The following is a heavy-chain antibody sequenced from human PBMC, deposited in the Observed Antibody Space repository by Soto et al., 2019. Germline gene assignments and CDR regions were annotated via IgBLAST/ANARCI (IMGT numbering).Heavy chain of an antibody. J-gene: IGHJ4*02. D-gene: IGHD6-13*01. CDR2: ISGSGGST. V-gene: IGHV3-23*01. CDR1: GFTFNNYA. Sequence: HPGGSLRLSCAASGFTFNNYAMAWVRQAPGKGLEWVSAISGSGGSTDYAYYVKGRFTISRDNSKNTLFLQMNSLIAEDTAVYYCAKDGSPYRTGWSWAFYLDSWGPGTLVTVSS. CDR3: AKDGSPYRTGWSWAFYLDS.